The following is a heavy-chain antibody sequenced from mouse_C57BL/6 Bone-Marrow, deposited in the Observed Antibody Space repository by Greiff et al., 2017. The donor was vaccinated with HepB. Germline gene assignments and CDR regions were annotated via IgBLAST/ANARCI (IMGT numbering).Heavy chain of an antibody. V-gene: IGHV5-6*01. J-gene: IGHJ2*01. CDR3: ARFDGYYPYYFDY. D-gene: IGHD2-3*01. CDR1: GFTFSSYG. CDR2: ISSGGSYT. Sequence: EVKLQESGGDLVKPGGSLKLSCAASGFTFSSYGMSWVRQTPDKRLEWVATISSGGSYTYYPDSVKGRFTISRDNAKNTLYLQMSSLKSEDTAMYYCARFDGYYPYYFDYWGQGTTLTVSS.